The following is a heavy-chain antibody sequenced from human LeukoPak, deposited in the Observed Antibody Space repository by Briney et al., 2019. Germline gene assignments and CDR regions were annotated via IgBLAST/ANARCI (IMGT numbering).Heavy chain of an antibody. CDR1: GYSFTSYW. Sequence: GESLKISCKGSGYSFTSYWIGWVRQMPGKGLEWMGIIYPGDSDTRYSPSFQGQVTISADKSISTAYRRWRSLTESGLSIYYCASLTGWLADFWGQGTLVTVSS. J-gene: IGHJ4*02. CDR3: ASLTGWLADF. CDR2: IYPGDSDT. V-gene: IGHV5-51*01. D-gene: IGHD5-12*01.